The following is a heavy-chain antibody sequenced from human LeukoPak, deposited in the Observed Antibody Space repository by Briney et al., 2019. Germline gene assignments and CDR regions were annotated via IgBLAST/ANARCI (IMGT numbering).Heavy chain of an antibody. D-gene: IGHD3-16*02. Sequence: GGSLRLSCVASGFTFSDYRMTWVRQAPGKGLEWVSYISRTGSIIFSADSVKGRFIVSRDNAKNSLYLQMNSLRDEDTAVYYCARLTFGGVIGFDYWGQGTLVTVSS. CDR2: ISRTGSII. V-gene: IGHV3-48*02. J-gene: IGHJ4*02. CDR3: ARLTFGGVIGFDY. CDR1: GFTFSDYR.